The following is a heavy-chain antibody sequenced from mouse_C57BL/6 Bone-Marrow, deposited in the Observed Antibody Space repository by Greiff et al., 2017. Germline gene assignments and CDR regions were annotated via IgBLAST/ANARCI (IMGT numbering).Heavy chain of an antibody. J-gene: IGHJ3*01. V-gene: IGHV5-12*01. CDR2: ISNGGGST. CDR1: GFTFSDYY. Sequence: DVMLVESGGGLVQPGGSLKLSCAASGFTFSDYYMYWVRQTPEKRLEWVAYISNGGGSTYYPDTVKGRFTISRDNAKNTLYLQMSRLKSEDTAMYYCARHGAAQAGFAYWGQGTLVTVSA. CDR3: ARHGAAQAGFAY. D-gene: IGHD3-2*02.